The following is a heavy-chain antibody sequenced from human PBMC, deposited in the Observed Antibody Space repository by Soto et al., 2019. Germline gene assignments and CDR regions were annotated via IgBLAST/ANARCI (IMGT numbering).Heavy chain of an antibody. D-gene: IGHD3-10*01. J-gene: IGHJ5*02. CDR2: IYWDNDR. Sequence: QITLKESGPTLLEPTQTLTLTCSFSGFSLTTSGVGVGRLRQAPGKALECLGIIYWDNDRRYNPALKSRLTITKDTSSNQVVLTMTYMEPVDTAMYFCAYRVNYNSYWDVGWFDPWGQGTLVTVS. V-gene: IGHV2-5*02. CDR3: AYRVNYNSYWDVGWFDP. CDR1: GFSLTTSGVG.